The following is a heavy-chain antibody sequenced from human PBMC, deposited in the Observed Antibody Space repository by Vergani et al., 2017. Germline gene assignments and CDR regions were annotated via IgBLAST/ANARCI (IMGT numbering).Heavy chain of an antibody. Sequence: QVQLVQSGAEVKKPGSSVKVSCKASGGTFSSYAISWVRQAPGQGLEWMGRIIPILGIANYAQKFQGRVTITADKSTSTAYMELSSLRSEDTAVYYCARDKVAGPRYYYYMDVWGKGTTVTVSS. V-gene: IGHV1-69*04. J-gene: IGHJ6*03. CDR2: IIPILGIA. D-gene: IGHD6-19*01. CDR3: ARDKVAGPRYYYYMDV. CDR1: GGTFSSYA.